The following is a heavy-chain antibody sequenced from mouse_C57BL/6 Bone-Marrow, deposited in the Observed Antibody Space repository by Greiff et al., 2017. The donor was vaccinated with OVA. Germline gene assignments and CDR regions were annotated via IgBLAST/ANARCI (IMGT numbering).Heavy chain of an antibody. D-gene: IGHD1-1*01. Sequence: EVQLQQSGAELVRPGASVKLSCTASGFNIKDYYMHWVKQRPEQGLEWIGRIDPEDGDTEYAPKFQGKATMTADTSSNPAYLQLSSLTSDDTAFYYCTTIYYGSSYWYFEVWGTGTTVTVSS. V-gene: IGHV14-1*01. J-gene: IGHJ1*03. CDR1: GFNIKDYY. CDR3: TTIYYGSSYWYFEV. CDR2: IDPEDGDT.